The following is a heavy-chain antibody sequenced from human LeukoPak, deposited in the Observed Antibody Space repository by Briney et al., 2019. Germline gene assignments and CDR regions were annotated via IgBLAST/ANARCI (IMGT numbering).Heavy chain of an antibody. V-gene: IGHV4-34*01. Sequence: SETLSLTCAVYGGSFSGYYWSWIRQPPGKGLKWIGEINHSGSTNYNPSLKSRVTISVDTSKNQFSLKLSSVTAADTAVYYCARGVYCSGGSCYLPFNYWGQGTLVTVSS. CDR2: INHSGST. D-gene: IGHD2-15*01. J-gene: IGHJ4*02. CDR3: ARGVYCSGGSCYLPFNY. CDR1: GGSFSGYY.